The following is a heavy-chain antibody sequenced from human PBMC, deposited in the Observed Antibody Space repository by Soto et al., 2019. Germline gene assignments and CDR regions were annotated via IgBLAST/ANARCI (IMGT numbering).Heavy chain of an antibody. CDR2: ISSSSSLK. Sequence: GGSLRLSCAASGFTFSSFSVNWVRQAPGKGLEWVSYISSSSSLKWYADSVKGRFTISRDNAENSLYLQMNSLGDEDTAVYYCARDTQFSFDVWGQGTLVTVCS. CDR3: ARDTQFSFDV. J-gene: IGHJ4*02. V-gene: IGHV3-48*02. CDR1: GFTFSSFS.